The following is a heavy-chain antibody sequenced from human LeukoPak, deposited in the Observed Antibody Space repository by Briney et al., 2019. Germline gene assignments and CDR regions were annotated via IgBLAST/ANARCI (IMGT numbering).Heavy chain of an antibody. CDR3: AREDILTGSAFDY. J-gene: IGHJ4*02. CDR2: INHSGST. Sequence: SETLSLTCAVYGGSFSGYYWSWIRQPPGKGLEWIGEINHSGSTNYNPSLKSRVTMSVDTSKNQFSLKLSSVTAADTAVYYCAREDILTGSAFDYWGQGTLVTVSS. CDR1: GGSFSGYY. D-gene: IGHD3-9*01. V-gene: IGHV4-34*01.